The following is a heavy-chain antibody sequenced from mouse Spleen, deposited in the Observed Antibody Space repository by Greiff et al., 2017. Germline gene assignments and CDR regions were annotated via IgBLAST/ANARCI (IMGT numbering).Heavy chain of an antibody. CDR2: IRNKANGYTT. D-gene: IGHD4-1*01. CDR1: GFTFTDYY. V-gene: IGHV7-3*01. Sequence: EVQRVESGGGLVQPGGSLSLSCAASGFTFTDYYMSWVRQPPGKALEWLGFIRNKANGYTTEYSASVKGRFTISRDNSQSILYLQMNALRAEDSATYYCARSPPGTRAMDYWGQGTSVTVSS. CDR3: ARSPPGTRAMDY. J-gene: IGHJ4*01.